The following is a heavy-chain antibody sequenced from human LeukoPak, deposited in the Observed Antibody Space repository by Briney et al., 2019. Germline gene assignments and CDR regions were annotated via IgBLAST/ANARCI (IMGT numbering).Heavy chain of an antibody. V-gene: IGHV3-48*01. Sequence: PGGSLRLSCAASGFTFSSYSMMWVRQAPGKGLEWVSYISSSSTTIHYADSVKGRFTISRDNAKNSVYLQMNSLRAEDTAVYYCARFQKVAGTQGAFDIWGQGTMVTVSS. J-gene: IGHJ3*02. CDR2: ISSSSTTI. D-gene: IGHD6-19*01. CDR1: GFTFSSYS. CDR3: ARFQKVAGTQGAFDI.